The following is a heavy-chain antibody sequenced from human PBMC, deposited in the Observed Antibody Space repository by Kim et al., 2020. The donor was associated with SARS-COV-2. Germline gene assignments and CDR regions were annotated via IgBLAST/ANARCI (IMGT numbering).Heavy chain of an antibody. V-gene: IGHV3-21*01. CDR1: GFTFSSYS. CDR2: ISSSSSYI. CDR3: AREMEGYCSSTSCPVGYYYGMDV. Sequence: GGSRRLSCAASGFTFSSYSMNWVRQAPRKGLEWVSSISSSSSYIYYADSVKGRFTISRDNAKNSLYLQRNSLRAEDTAVYYCAREMEGYCSSTSCPVGYYYGMDVWGQGTTVTVSS. D-gene: IGHD2-2*01. J-gene: IGHJ6*02.